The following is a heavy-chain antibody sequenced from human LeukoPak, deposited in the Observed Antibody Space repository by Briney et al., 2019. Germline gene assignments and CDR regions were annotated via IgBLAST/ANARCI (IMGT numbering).Heavy chain of an antibody. CDR3: AKAHSIAAAGTIDY. J-gene: IGHJ4*02. CDR2: ISGSGGST. CDR1: GFTFSSYA. D-gene: IGHD6-13*01. V-gene: IGHV3-23*01. Sequence: GGSLRLSCAASGFTFSSYAMSWVRQAPGKGLEWASAISGSGGSTYYADSVKGRFTISRDNSKNTLYLQMNSLRAEDTAVYYCAKAHSIAAAGTIDYWGQGTLVTVSS.